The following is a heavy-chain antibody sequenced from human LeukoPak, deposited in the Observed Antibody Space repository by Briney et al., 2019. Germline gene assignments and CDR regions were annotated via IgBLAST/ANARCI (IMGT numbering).Heavy chain of an antibody. Sequence: SETLSLTCNVSGGSVSSFYWFWLRQPPGRGLESIGFIRHSGYTSYSPSLKSRVAISVDTSKNQFSLRLSSVTAADTAVYYCARGNNRNGGFYFDHWGQGALVPVSS. CDR3: ARGNNRNGGFYFDH. CDR2: IRHSGYT. D-gene: IGHD3-10*01. J-gene: IGHJ4*02. V-gene: IGHV4-59*02. CDR1: GGSVSSFY.